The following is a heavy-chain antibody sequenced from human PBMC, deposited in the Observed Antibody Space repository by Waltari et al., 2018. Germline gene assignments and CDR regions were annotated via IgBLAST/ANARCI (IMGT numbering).Heavy chain of an antibody. Sequence: QLQLQESGPGLVKPSETLSLTCTVSGCSIRRSSYYWGWLRQPPGKGLEWIGSIYYSWSTYYNPSLKSRVTISVDTSKNQFSLKLSSVTAADTAVYYCARHEPTPSTMIVVVIRAYAFDIWGQGTMVTVSS. CDR1: GCSIRRSSYY. D-gene: IGHD3-22*01. J-gene: IGHJ3*02. CDR2: IYYSWST. CDR3: ARHEPTPSTMIVVVIRAYAFDI. V-gene: IGHV4-39*01.